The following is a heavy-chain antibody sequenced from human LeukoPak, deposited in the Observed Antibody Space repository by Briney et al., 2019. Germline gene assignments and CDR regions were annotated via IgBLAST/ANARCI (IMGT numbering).Heavy chain of an antibody. J-gene: IGHJ4*02. D-gene: IGHD3-3*01. CDR1: GFTFSSYA. Sequence: PGGSLRLSCAASGFTFSSYAMDWVRQAPGKGLEWVAVMLYDGSNEYYADSVKGRFTISRDNSKNTLYLQMDSLRAEDTAVYYCARAHDFWSGYYPFDYWGQGTLVTVSS. V-gene: IGHV3-30*04. CDR3: ARAHDFWSGYYPFDY. CDR2: MLYDGSNE.